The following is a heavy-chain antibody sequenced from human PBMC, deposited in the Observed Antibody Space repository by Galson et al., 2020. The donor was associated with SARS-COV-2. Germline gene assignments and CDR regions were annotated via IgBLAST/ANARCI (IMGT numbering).Heavy chain of an antibody. J-gene: IGHJ3*01. CDR1: AFSSDDYA. D-gene: IGHD1-7*01. CDR2: ISWNGASV. Sequence: SLKISCAASAFSSDDYAMHWIRQPPGKGLEWVSSISWNGASVGYAASVKGRFTISRDNDKHSLYLQMNSLRVDDTALYYCASSYKGNYDDQSFDVWGRGTMVTVSS. V-gene: IGHV3-9*02. CDR3: ASSYKGNYDDQSFDV.